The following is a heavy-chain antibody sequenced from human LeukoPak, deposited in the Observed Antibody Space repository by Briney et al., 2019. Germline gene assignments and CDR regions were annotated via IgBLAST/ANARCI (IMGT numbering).Heavy chain of an antibody. Sequence: GRSLRLSCAASGFTFSSYGMHWVRQAPGKGLEWVAVIWYDGSNKYYADSVKGRFTISRDNFKNTLYLQMNSLRAEDTAVYYCAKGPFPDAFDIWGQGTMVTVSS. D-gene: IGHD2/OR15-2a*01. CDR2: IWYDGSNK. V-gene: IGHV3-33*06. CDR3: AKGPFPDAFDI. J-gene: IGHJ3*02. CDR1: GFTFSSYG.